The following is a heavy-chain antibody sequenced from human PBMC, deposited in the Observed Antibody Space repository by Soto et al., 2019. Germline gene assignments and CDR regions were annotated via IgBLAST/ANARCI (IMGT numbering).Heavy chain of an antibody. CDR1: GFTFSSYA. D-gene: IGHD5-18*01. J-gene: IGHJ4*02. Sequence: EVQLLESGGGLVQPGGSLRLSCAASGFTFSSYAMSWVRQAPGKGLEWVSAISGSGGSTYYADSVKGRFTISRDNSKNTLYLQMNSRRAEDTAVYYCAKDTNVVDTAMAAFDYCGQGTLVTVSS. CDR3: AKDTNVVDTAMAAFDY. CDR2: ISGSGGST. V-gene: IGHV3-23*01.